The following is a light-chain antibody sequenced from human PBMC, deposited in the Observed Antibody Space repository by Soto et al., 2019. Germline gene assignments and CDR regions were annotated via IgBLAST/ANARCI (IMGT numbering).Light chain of an antibody. CDR1: QSVSYW. CDR3: QHYNTYSKT. J-gene: IGKJ3*01. CDR2: DAS. Sequence: DIQMTQSPSTLSTSVGASVTITCRASQSVSYWLAWYQQKPGRAPNLLIYDASTLASGVPSRFSGSGFGTDFTLTISSLQPDDSAVYYCQHYNTYSKTFGPGTKVEIK. V-gene: IGKV1-5*01.